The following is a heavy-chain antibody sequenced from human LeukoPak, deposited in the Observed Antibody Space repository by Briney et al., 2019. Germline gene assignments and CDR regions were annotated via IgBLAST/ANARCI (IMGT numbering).Heavy chain of an antibody. Sequence: SETLSLTCAVYGGSFSGYYWSWIRQPPGKGLEWIGEINHSGSTNYNPSLKSRVTISVDTSKNQFSLKLSSVTAADTAVYYCARGLSYSSSWYYFDYWGQGTLVTVSS. D-gene: IGHD6-13*01. CDR3: ARGLSYSSSWYYFDY. CDR2: INHSGST. CDR1: GGSFSGYY. V-gene: IGHV4-34*01. J-gene: IGHJ4*02.